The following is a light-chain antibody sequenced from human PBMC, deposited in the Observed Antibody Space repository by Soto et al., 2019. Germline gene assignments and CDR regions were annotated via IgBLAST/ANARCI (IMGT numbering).Light chain of an antibody. V-gene: IGLV2-18*02. CDR3: SSYTSSNARWV. Sequence: QSALTQPPSVSGSPGQSVTISCTGTNSDIGSYNRVSWYQQPPGTAPKLMIYEVSNRPSGVPDRFSGSKSGNTASLSISGLQAEEEADYYCSSYTSSNARWVFGGGTKLAVL. CDR2: EVS. CDR1: NSDIGSYNR. J-gene: IGLJ3*02.